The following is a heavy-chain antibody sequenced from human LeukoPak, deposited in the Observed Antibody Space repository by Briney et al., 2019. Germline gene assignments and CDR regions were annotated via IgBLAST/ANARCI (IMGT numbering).Heavy chain of an antibody. V-gene: IGHV4-4*09. CDR2: IYTSGST. J-gene: IGHJ5*02. Sequence: PSETLSLTCTVSGGSISSYYWSWIRQPPGKGLEWIGYIYTSGSTNYNPSLKSRVTISVDTSKNQFSLKLSSVTAAHTAVYYCAGLGLEYSSSSSWFDPWGQGTLVTVSS. CDR1: GGSISSYY. D-gene: IGHD6-6*01. CDR3: AGLGLEYSSSSSWFDP.